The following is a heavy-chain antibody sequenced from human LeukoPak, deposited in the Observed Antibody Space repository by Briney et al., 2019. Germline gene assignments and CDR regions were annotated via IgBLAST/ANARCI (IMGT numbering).Heavy chain of an antibody. V-gene: IGHV3-30*04. D-gene: IGHD5-18*01. CDR2: ISYDGSNK. CDR1: GFTFSSYA. J-gene: IGHJ4*02. Sequence: GGSLRLSCAASGFTFSSYAMHWVRQAPGTGLEWVAVISYDGSNKYYADSVKGRFTISGDNSKNTLYLQMNSLRAEDTAVYYCARERIQLWLLGVWDRYWGQGTLVTVSS. CDR3: ARERIQLWLLGVWDRY.